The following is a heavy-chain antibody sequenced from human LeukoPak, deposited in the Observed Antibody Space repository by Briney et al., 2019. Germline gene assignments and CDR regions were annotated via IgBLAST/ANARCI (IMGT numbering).Heavy chain of an antibody. J-gene: IGHJ4*02. CDR2: IYYSGST. D-gene: IGHD2-15*01. CDR1: GGSISSSSYY. CDR3: ARDLDCSGGSCYSVFDY. V-gene: IGHV4-39*07. Sequence: SETLSLTCTVSGGSISSSSYYWGWIRQPPGKGLEWIGSIYYSGSTYYNPSLKSRVTISVDTSKNQFSLKLSSVTAADTAVYYCARDLDCSGGSCYSVFDYWGQGTLVTVSS.